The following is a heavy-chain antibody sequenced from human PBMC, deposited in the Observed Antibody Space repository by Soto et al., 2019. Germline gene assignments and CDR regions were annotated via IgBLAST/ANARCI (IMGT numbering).Heavy chain of an antibody. CDR3: ARDEGSSSSVRGYDL. CDR2: IKSDGSDT. J-gene: IGHJ5*02. V-gene: IGHV3-74*01. CDR1: GFGFSSYW. D-gene: IGHD2-2*01. Sequence: EVQMVESGGGLVQPGGSLRLSCAASGFGFSSYWMHWVRQVPGKGLVWVSSIKSDGSDTWYADSVKGRFTISRDNARNTLFLQMNSLRADDTALYYCARDEGSSSSVRGYDLWGQGTLVTVSS.